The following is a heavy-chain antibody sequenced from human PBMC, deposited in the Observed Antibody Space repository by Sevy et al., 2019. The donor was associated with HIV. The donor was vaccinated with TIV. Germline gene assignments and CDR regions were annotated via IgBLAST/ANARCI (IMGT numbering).Heavy chain of an antibody. J-gene: IGHJ4*02. CDR2: ISAYNGNT. Sequence: ASVKVSCKASGYTFTSYGISWVRQAPGQGLEWMGWISAYNGNTNYAQKLQGRVTMTTDTSTSTAYMELRSLRSDDTAVYYCARIHYEFGLDSRGYYFHYWGQGTLVTVSS. CDR1: GYTFTSYG. CDR3: ARIHYEFGLDSRGYYFHY. V-gene: IGHV1-18*01. D-gene: IGHD3-16*01.